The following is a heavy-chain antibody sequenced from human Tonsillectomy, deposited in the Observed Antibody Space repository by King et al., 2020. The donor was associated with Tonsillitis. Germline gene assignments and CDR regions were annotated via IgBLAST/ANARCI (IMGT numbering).Heavy chain of an antibody. CDR1: GDSISSGSYY. CDR3: AGTDCGGDCYPQRGLDY. V-gene: IGHV4-61*02. CDR2: IYTSGST. D-gene: IGHD2-21*02. Sequence: VQLQESGPGLVKPSQTLSLTCTVSGDSISSGSYYWSWIRQPAGKGLEWIGRIYTSGSTSYNPSLKSRVTISVDTSKNQFSLMLSSVTAADTAVYYCAGTDCGGDCYPQRGLDYWGQGTPVTVSS. J-gene: IGHJ4*02.